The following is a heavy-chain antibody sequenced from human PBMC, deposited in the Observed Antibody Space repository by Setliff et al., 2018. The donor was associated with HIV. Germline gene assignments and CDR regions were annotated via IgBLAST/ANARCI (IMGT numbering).Heavy chain of an antibody. CDR1: GYTFTGYY. D-gene: IGHD6-25*01. CDR3: ARDFRSIRGGYVDYFDN. V-gene: IGHV1-2*02. Sequence: GASVKVSCKASGYTFTGYYIHWVRQSPGQGLEWMGWINPKSGGTTYAQKFQGRVTMTGDTSMSTAYMELSGLRYDDTAVYYCARDFRSIRGGYVDYFDNWGQGALVTVSS. J-gene: IGHJ4*02. CDR2: INPKSGGT.